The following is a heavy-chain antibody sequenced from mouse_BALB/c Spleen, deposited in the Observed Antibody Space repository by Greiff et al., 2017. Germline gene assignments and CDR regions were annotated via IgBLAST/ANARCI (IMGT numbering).Heavy chain of an antibody. V-gene: IGHV5-4*02. CDR3: ARATEEYGNPYYAMDY. CDR1: GFTFSDYY. Sequence: EVKVVESGGGLVKPGGSLKLSCAASGFTFSDYYMYWVRQTPEKRLEWVATISDGGSYTYYPDSVKGRFTISRDTAKNNLYLQMSSLTSEDTAMYYCARATEEYGNPYYAMDYWGQGTSVTVSA. J-gene: IGHJ4*01. D-gene: IGHD2-10*02. CDR2: ISDGGSYT.